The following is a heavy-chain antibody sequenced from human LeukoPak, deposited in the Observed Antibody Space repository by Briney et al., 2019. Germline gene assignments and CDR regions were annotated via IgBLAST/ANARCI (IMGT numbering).Heavy chain of an antibody. J-gene: IGHJ6*03. V-gene: IGHV4-59*01. Sequence: SETLSLTCTVSGGSISSYYWSWIRQPPGKGLEWIGYIYYSGSTNYNPSLKSRVTISVDTSENQFSLKLSSVTAADTAVYYCASLWSGFYYYMDVWGKGTTVTVSS. CDR1: GGSISSYY. CDR2: IYYSGST. CDR3: ASLWSGFYYYMDV. D-gene: IGHD3-3*01.